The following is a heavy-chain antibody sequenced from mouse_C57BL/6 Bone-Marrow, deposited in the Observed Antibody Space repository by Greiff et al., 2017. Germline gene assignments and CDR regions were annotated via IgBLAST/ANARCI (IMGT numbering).Heavy chain of an antibody. CDR3: ASPYYSNYWYFDV. V-gene: IGHV1-55*01. D-gene: IGHD2-5*01. J-gene: IGHJ1*03. CDR1: GYTFTSYW. CDR2: IYPGSGST. Sequence: QVQLQQPGAELVKPGASVKMSCKASGYTFTSYWITWVKQRPGQGLEWIGDIYPGSGSTNYNEKFKSKATLTLDTSSSTAYMQLSSLASEDSAVYYCASPYYSNYWYFDVWGTGTTVTVSS.